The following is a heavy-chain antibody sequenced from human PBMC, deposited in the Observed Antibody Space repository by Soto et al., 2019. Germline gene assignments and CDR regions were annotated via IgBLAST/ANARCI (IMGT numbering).Heavy chain of an antibody. CDR2: INSDGSST. D-gene: IGHD2-8*01. CDR1: GFTFSSYW. CDR3: ATAPILMVYALGY. Sequence: EVQLVESGGGLVQPGGSLRLSCAASGFTFSSYWMHWVRQAPGKGLVWVSRINSDGSSTSYADSVKGRFTISRDNAKNTLYLQMNSLRAEDTAVYYCATAPILMVYALGYWGQGTLVTVSS. J-gene: IGHJ4*02. V-gene: IGHV3-74*01.